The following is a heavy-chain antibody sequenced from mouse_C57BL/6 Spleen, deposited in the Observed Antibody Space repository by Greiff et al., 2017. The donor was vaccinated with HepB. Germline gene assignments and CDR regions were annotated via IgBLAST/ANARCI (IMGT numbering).Heavy chain of an antibody. CDR3: TKCITTVVATGDY. CDR1: GYTFTSYW. J-gene: IGHJ2*01. D-gene: IGHD1-1*01. V-gene: IGHV1-5*01. CDR2: IYPGNSDT. Sequence: EVQLQQSGTVLARPGASVKMSCKTSGYTFTSYWMHWVKQRPGPGLEWIGAIYPGNSDTSYNQKFKGKAKLTAVTSASTAYMELSSLTNEDSAVYYCTKCITTVVATGDYWGQGTTLTVAS.